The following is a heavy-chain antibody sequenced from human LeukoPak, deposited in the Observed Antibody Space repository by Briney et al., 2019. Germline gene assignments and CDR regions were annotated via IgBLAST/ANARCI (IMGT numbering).Heavy chain of an antibody. CDR2: ISGSGGST. J-gene: IGHJ4*02. Sequence: GGSLRLSCAASGFTFSKYAMSWVRQAPGKGLDWGATISGSGGSTYCADCVKVRFTISSDISKNTLYLQINSLRAEDTAIYFCAKDMVVGATHYFDYWGQGTLVTVSS. CDR3: AKDMVVGATHYFDY. D-gene: IGHD1-26*01. CDR1: GFTFSKYA. V-gene: IGHV3-23*01.